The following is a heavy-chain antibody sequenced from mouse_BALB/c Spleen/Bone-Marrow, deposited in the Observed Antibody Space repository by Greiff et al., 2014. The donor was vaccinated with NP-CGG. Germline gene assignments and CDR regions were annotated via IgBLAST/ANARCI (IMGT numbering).Heavy chain of an antibody. D-gene: IGHD1-1*01. CDR2: IFPGTGTT. V-gene: IGHV1S132*01. J-gene: IGHJ4*01. CDR3: ARHYYGSSDAMDD. CDR1: GYTFTNYW. Sequence: QVQLQQPGAELVKPGASVKLSCKTSGYTFTNYWIQWVKQRPGQGLGWIGEIFPGTGTTYYNEKFKGKATLTIDTSSSTAYMQLSSLTSEDSAVYFCARHYYGSSDAMDDWGQGTSVTVSS.